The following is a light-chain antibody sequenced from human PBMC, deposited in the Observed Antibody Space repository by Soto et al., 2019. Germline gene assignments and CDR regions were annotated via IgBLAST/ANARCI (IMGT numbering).Light chain of an antibody. CDR2: TNN. CDR3: ASWDDSLNGAV. Sequence: QSVLTQSPSASGTPGQRVTTTCSGTSSNIGSNTVSWYQHLPVTAPKLLISTNNQAPSGVPDRFSGSKSGTSASLAISGLQSEDEADYYCASWDDSLNGAVFGGGTQLTVL. J-gene: IGLJ7*01. CDR1: SSNIGSNT. V-gene: IGLV1-44*01.